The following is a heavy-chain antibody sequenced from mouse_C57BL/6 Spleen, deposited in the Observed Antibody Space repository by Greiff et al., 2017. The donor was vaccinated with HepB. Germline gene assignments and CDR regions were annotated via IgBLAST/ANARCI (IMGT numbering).Heavy chain of an antibody. CDR3: TRGGYYFAY. CDR1: GFTFSNYW. D-gene: IGHD2-3*01. CDR2: IRLKSDNYAT. Sequence: EVQRVESGGGLVQPGGSMKLSCVASGFTFSNYWMNWVRQSPEKGLEWVAQIRLKSDNYATHYAESVKGRFTISRDDSKSSVYLQMNNLRAEDTGIYYCTRGGYYFAYWGQGTLVTVSA. J-gene: IGHJ3*01. V-gene: IGHV6-3*01.